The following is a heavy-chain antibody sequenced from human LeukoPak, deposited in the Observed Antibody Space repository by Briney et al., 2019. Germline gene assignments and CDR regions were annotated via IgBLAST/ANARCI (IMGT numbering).Heavy chain of an antibody. CDR1: GYTFTDYY. J-gene: IGHJ4*02. CDR3: ARACTSGCSDLDY. D-gene: IGHD6-19*01. V-gene: IGHV1-2*02. Sequence: ASVKVSCKASGYTFTDYYMHWVRQAPGQGLEWMGWIHPYSGGTNYAQKFQGRVTMTRDTSISTAYMELSTLRSDDTAVYFCARACTSGCSDLDYWGQGTLVTVSS. CDR2: IHPYSGGT.